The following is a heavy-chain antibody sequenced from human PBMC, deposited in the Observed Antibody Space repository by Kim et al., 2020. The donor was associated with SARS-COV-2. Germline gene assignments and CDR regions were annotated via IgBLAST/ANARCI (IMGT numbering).Heavy chain of an antibody. J-gene: IGHJ4*02. D-gene: IGHD2-21*02. CDR2: ISYDGSNK. Sequence: GGSLRLSCAASGFTFSSYGMHWVRQAPGKGLEWVAVISYDGSNKYYADSVKGRFTISRDNSKNTLYLQMNSLRAEDTAVYYCATLPLGVFCGGDCYATDYWGQGTLVTVSS. V-gene: IGHV3-30*03. CDR1: GFTFSSYG. CDR3: ATLPLGVFCGGDCYATDY.